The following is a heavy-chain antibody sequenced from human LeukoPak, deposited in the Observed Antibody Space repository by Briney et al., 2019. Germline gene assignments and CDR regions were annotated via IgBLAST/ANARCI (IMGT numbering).Heavy chain of an antibody. D-gene: IGHD3-10*01. CDR2: IKKDGSEK. Sequence: GGSLRLSCAASGFTVSSNYMSWVRQAPGKGLEWVADIKKDGSEKNQVDSVKGRFTISRDNAKNSLYLQINSLRAEDTAVYYCARGPPYGSRCDFLDYWGQGTLVTVSS. CDR3: ARGPPYGSRCDFLDY. J-gene: IGHJ4*02. CDR1: GFTVSSNY. V-gene: IGHV3-7*01.